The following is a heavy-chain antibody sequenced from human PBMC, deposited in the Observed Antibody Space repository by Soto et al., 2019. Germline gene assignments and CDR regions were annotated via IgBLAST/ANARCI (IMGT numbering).Heavy chain of an antibody. J-gene: IGHJ4*02. CDR1: GYVFISYG. V-gene: IGHV1-18*04. CDR3: ARDLDGSGSYYTDY. Sequence: QVQLVQSGAEVKKPGASVKVSCKASGYVFISYGISWVRQAPGQGLEWMGWISRHNGNTNYAQKFQGRVTMTTDASKRTAYMELRSLRSDDTAVYYCARDLDGSGSYYTDYWGQGTLVTVS. CDR2: ISRHNGNT. D-gene: IGHD3-10*01.